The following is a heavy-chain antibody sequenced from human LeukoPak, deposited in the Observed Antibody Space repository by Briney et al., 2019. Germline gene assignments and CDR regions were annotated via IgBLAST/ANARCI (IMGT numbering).Heavy chain of an antibody. D-gene: IGHD3-10*01. CDR2: ISSSGSTI. CDR1: GFTFSSYE. J-gene: IGHJ4*02. CDR3: ARDSLWFGELLPYDC. V-gene: IGHV3-48*03. Sequence: GGSLRLSCAASGFTFSSYEMNWVRQAPGKGLEWVSYISSSGSTIYYADSVKGRFTISRDNAKNSLYLQMNSLRAEDTAVYYCARDSLWFGELLPYDCWGQGTLVTVSS.